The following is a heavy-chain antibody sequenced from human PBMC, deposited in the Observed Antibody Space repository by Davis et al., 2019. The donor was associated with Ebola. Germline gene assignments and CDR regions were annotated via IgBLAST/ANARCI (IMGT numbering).Heavy chain of an antibody. CDR3: TRDFDWHDGS. V-gene: IGHV3-74*01. D-gene: IGHD3-9*01. CDR2: INPDGTKT. CDR1: RVTSTTNW. Sequence: GESLKISCAASRVTSTTNWIHWVRQAPGKGLVRVSRINPDGTKTGYADSVRGRFTISRDIAKNTLFLQMNSLTADDSAVYYCTRDFDWHDGSWGQGTLVTVSS. J-gene: IGHJ5*02.